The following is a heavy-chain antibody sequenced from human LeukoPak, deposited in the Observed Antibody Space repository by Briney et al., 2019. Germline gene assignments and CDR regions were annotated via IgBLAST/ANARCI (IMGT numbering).Heavy chain of an antibody. CDR3: AELGITMIGGV. CDR1: GFTFTDTY. D-gene: IGHD3-10*02. Sequence: GGSLRLSCAVSGFTFTDTYMTWIRQAPGKGLESLSYISPSGTDISYADSVKGRFTISRDNAKDSLYLQMNSLRAEDTAVYYCAELGITMIGGVWGKGTTVTISS. V-gene: IGHV3-11*04. CDR2: ISPSGTDI. J-gene: IGHJ6*04.